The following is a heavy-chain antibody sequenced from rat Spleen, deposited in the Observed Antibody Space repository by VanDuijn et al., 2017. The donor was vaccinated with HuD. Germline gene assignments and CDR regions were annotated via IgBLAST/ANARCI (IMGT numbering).Heavy chain of an antibody. V-gene: IGHV5-27*01. CDR1: GFTFSNYY. D-gene: IGHD1-7*01. CDR2: ISPSGGST. J-gene: IGHJ2*01. Sequence: EVQLVESGGGLVQPGRSLKLSCAASGFTFSNYYMAWVRQAPTKGLEWVASISPSGGSTYYPDSVKGRFTISRDNAKSTQYLQMDSLRSEDTATYYCATDIGDYGYQRDYWGQGVMVTVSS. CDR3: ATDIGDYGYQRDY.